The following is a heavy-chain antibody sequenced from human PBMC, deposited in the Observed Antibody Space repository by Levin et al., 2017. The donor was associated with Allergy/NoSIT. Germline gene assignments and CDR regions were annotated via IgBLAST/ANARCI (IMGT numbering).Heavy chain of an antibody. Sequence: PGESLKISCAASEFTFSNYGMHWVRQAPGKGLEWVAVISSDGSNRYYADSVRGRFTISRDNSRNTLYLQMDSLRPEDTAVYYCVTEDRSWNFGDYWGQGTLVTVSS. CDR2: ISSDGSNR. CDR3: VTEDRSWNFGDY. CDR1: EFTFSNYG. D-gene: IGHD1-7*01. J-gene: IGHJ4*02. V-gene: IGHV3-30*03.